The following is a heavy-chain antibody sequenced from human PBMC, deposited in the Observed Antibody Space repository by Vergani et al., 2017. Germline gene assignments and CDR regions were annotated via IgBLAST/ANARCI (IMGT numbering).Heavy chain of an antibody. CDR1: GYSIGSGFY. J-gene: IGHJ2*01. D-gene: IGHD2-21*01. V-gene: IGHV4-38-2*01. CDR3: ARSQGDYWYFDL. CDR2: IHNRGKT. Sequence: QVQLQESGPGVVKPSQTLSLTCSVSGYSIGSGFYWAWIRQSPGEGLQWLTSIHNRGKTYHNPSLKSRVSVSLDTSKNRFSLNLTSVTATDTAVYYCARSQGDYWYFDLWGPGSLVTVSS.